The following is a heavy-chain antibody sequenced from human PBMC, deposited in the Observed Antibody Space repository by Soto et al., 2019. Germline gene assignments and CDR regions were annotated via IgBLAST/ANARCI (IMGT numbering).Heavy chain of an antibody. CDR1: GFSLTTSGVG. CDR2: IYWDDDK. CDR3: AHRVLRTVFGLVTTTAIYFDF. Sequence: QITLNESGPTQVKPRQTLTLTCTFSGFSLTTSGVGVGWIRQSPGKTPEWLALIYWDDDKRYSPSLKSRLTITKDTSTNQVVLTTADLDPADTATYYCAHRVLRTVFGLVTTTAIYFDFWGQGTPVAVSS. J-gene: IGHJ4*02. V-gene: IGHV2-5*02. D-gene: IGHD3-3*01.